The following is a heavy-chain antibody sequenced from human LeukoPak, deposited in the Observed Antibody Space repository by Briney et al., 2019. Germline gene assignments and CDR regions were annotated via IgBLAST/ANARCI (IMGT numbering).Heavy chain of an antibody. V-gene: IGHV3-23*01. J-gene: IGHJ4*02. CDR1: GFTFSNYA. Sequence: GGTLRLSCAASGFTFSNYAMRWVRQAPGKGLEWVSGISGIGDSTNYADSVKGRFTISRDNSKNTLYLQVNSLRAEDTAVYFCARRSGVAVAGAFDFWGQGTLVTVSS. CDR3: ARRSGVAVAGAFDF. D-gene: IGHD6-19*01. CDR2: ISGIGDST.